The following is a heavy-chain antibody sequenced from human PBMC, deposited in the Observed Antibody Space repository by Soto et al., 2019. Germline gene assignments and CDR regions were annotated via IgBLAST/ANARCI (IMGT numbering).Heavy chain of an antibody. V-gene: IGHV4-34*01. CDR1: GGSFSGYY. CDR3: ARASGRWLQSKSHLPGDY. Sequence: QVQLQQWGAGLLKPSETLSLTCAVYGGSFSGYYLSWIRQPPGKGLEWLGEINHSGSTNYHPSLKSRVTISVDTCKNQFSLKLSSVTAADTAVYYCARASGRWLQSKSHLPGDYWGQGTLVTVSS. J-gene: IGHJ4*02. D-gene: IGHD3-10*01. CDR2: INHSGST.